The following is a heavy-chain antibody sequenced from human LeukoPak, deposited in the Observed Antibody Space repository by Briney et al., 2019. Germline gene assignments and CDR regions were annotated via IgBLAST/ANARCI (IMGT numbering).Heavy chain of an antibody. CDR3: ARALDYYDSRSHFDY. V-gene: IGHV1-46*01. Sequence: ASVKVSCKASGYTFSNYYIYWVRQAPGQGLEWMGIINPSNDNTNYAQKFQGRVTITADKSTSTAYMELSSLRSEDTAVYYCARALDYYDSRSHFDYWGQGTLVTVSS. J-gene: IGHJ4*02. CDR1: GYTFSNYY. CDR2: INPSNDNT. D-gene: IGHD3-22*01.